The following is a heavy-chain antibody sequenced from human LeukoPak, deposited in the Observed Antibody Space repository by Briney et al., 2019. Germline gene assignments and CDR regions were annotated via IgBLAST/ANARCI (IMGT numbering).Heavy chain of an antibody. V-gene: IGHV4-34*01. CDR2: ISHSGST. D-gene: IGHD3-10*01. CDR1: GGSFSGYY. Sequence: SETLSLTCALYGGSFSGYYWSWIRQPPEKGLERIGEISHSGSTNYNPSLKSRVTISVDTSKNQFSLKLSSVTAADTAVYYCARRGRQPKYYYYYYGMDVWGQGTTVTVSS. CDR3: ARRGRQPKYYYYYYGMDV. J-gene: IGHJ6*02.